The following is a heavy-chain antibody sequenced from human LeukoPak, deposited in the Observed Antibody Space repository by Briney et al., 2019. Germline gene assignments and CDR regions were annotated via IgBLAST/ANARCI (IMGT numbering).Heavy chain of an antibody. D-gene: IGHD3-16*02. CDR2: MKHDGIEK. Sequence: GGSLRLSCVASGFSFGSYWMAWVRQAPGKGLEWVANMKHDGIEKYHVDSVKGRFTISRDNTRKTLYLLMSSLRAEDSAIYYCVRYRPAPAWGQGTLVTVAS. V-gene: IGHV3-7*02. CDR1: GFSFGSYW. J-gene: IGHJ4*02. CDR3: VRYRPAPA.